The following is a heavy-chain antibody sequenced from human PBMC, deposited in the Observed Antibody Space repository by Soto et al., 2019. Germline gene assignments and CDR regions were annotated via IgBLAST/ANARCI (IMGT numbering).Heavy chain of an antibody. D-gene: IGHD6-6*01. Sequence: QVQLQESGPGLVKPSQTLSLTCTVSGGSISSGDYYWSWIRQPPGKGLEWIGYIYYSGSTYYNPSLKSRVTISVDTSKNPCSLKRSSVTAADTAVYYCARGSAARRYYYYGMDVWGQGTTVTVSS. CDR1: GGSISSGDYY. J-gene: IGHJ6*02. V-gene: IGHV4-30-4*01. CDR2: IYYSGST. CDR3: ARGSAARRYYYYGMDV.